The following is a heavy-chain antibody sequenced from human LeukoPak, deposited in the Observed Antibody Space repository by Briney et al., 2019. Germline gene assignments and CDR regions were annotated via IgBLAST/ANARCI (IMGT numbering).Heavy chain of an antibody. Sequence: PGGSLRLSCVASGFAFSSYAMSWVRQAPGKGLEYVSGISNTGGRTYYADSMKGRFTISRDNSKNTVYLQMNSLRAEDTAVYYCAKDCCGTSLFDNWGQGTLVTVSS. J-gene: IGHJ4*02. V-gene: IGHV3-23*01. CDR3: AKDCCGTSLFDN. D-gene: IGHD2-21*01. CDR2: ISNTGGRT. CDR1: GFAFSSYA.